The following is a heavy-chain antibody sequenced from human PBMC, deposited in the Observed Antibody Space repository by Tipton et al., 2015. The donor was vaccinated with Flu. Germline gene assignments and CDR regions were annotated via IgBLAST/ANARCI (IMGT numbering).Heavy chain of an antibody. CDR3: ARHGYEERDLDY. CDR2: ISDSGTTT. CDR1: GFTFSDYY. V-gene: IGHV3-11*01. D-gene: IGHD5-24*01. J-gene: IGHJ4*02. Sequence: SLRLSCAASGFTFSDYYMSWIRQAPGKGLEWVSHISDSGTTTNYADSVKGRFTISRDNAKNSLYLQMNSLRADDTAVYYCARHGYEERDLDYWGQGTLVTVSP.